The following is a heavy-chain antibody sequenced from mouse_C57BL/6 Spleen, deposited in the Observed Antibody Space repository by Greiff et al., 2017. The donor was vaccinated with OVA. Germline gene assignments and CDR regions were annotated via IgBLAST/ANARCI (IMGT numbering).Heavy chain of an antibody. CDR2: IYPRSGNT. Sequence: VQLVESGAELARPGASVKLSCKASGYTFTSYGISWVKQRTGQGLEWIGAIYPRSGNTYYNEKFKGKATLTADKSSSTAYMELRSLTSEDSAVYFCALSRLITTVVATEWYFAVWGTGPTVTVSS. J-gene: IGHJ1*03. D-gene: IGHD1-1*01. V-gene: IGHV1-81*01. CDR3: ALSRLITTVVATEWYFAV. CDR1: GYTFTSYG.